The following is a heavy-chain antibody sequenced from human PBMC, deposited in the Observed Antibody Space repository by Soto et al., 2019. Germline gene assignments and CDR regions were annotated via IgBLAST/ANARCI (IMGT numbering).Heavy chain of an antibody. D-gene: IGHD2-2*01. CDR1: GFTFSSYG. V-gene: IGHV3-33*01. CDR3: ARESRDYYFDY. J-gene: IGHJ4*02. Sequence: QVQLVESGGGVVQPGRSLRLSCAASGFTFSSYGMHWVRQAPGKGLEWVAVIWYDGSNKYYADSVKGRFTISRDNSRNNLYLQKNSLRAEDTAVYYCARESRDYYFDYWGQGTLVTVSS. CDR2: IWYDGSNK.